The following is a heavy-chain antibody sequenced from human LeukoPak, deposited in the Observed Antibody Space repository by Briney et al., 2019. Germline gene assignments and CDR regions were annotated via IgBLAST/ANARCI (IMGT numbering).Heavy chain of an antibody. CDR1: GGSFSGYY. Sequence: SETLSLTCAVYGGSFSGYYWSWIRQPPGKGLEWIGEINHSGSTNYNSSLKSRVTISVDTSKNQFSLKLSSVTAADTAAYYCASLTGIAARMGVDYWGQGTLVTVSS. D-gene: IGHD6-6*01. J-gene: IGHJ4*02. V-gene: IGHV4-34*01. CDR2: INHSGST. CDR3: ASLTGIAARMGVDY.